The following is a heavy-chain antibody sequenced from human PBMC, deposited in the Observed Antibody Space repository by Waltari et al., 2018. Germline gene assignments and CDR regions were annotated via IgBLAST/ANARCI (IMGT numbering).Heavy chain of an antibody. V-gene: IGHV3-53*01. Sequence: EVQLVESGGGLLQPGGSLRLSCAASGFPVSSNYMTCVRQAPGKGLDWVSVIYSGGSTYYADSVKGRFTISRDNSKNTLYLQMNSLRAEDTAVYYCAREAYSSGWPFDYWGQGTLVTVSS. J-gene: IGHJ4*02. CDR2: IYSGGST. CDR3: AREAYSSGWPFDY. D-gene: IGHD6-19*01. CDR1: GFPVSSNY.